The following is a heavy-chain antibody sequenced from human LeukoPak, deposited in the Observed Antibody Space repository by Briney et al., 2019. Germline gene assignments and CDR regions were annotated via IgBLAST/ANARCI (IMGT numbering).Heavy chain of an antibody. CDR2: INWNGGST. V-gene: IGHV3-20*04. Sequence: GGSLRLSCAASGFTFSSYGMSWVRQAPGKGLEWVSGINWNGGSTGYVDSVKGRFTISRDNAKNSLYLQMNSLRAEDTALYYCAKYSSGWGRFYYYMDVWGKGTTVTVSS. CDR1: GFTFSSYG. J-gene: IGHJ6*03. CDR3: AKYSSGWGRFYYYMDV. D-gene: IGHD6-19*01.